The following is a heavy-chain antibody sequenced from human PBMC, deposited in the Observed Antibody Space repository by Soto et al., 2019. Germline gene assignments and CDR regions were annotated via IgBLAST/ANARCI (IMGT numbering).Heavy chain of an antibody. V-gene: IGHV3-74*01. Sequence: EVQLVESGGGLVQPGGSLRLSCAASEFTFNNYWMHWVRQVPGKGLEWVSRINTDGSTTNYADSVMGRFTISRDNADNTGYRKINSLRAEDTAVYYCARGIYLKYGLDVWGQGATVTVSS. D-gene: IGHD3-16*02. CDR2: INTDGSTT. J-gene: IGHJ6*02. CDR3: ARGIYLKYGLDV. CDR1: EFTFNNYW.